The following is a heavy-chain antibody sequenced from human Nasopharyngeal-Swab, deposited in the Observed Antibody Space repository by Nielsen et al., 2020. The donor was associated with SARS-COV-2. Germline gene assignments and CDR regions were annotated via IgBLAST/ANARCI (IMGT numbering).Heavy chain of an antibody. CDR1: GFPFNNYG. J-gene: IGHJ6*02. D-gene: IGHD3-22*01. CDR3: ARDQGSRFDSSGNYYYYYGMDV. CDR2: ISSRSNYI. Sequence: GESLKISCAASGFPFNNYGMNWVRQAPGKGLEWISSISSRSNYIDYADSVKGRFTISRDNAKNSLYLQMNSLRAEDTAVYYCARDQGSRFDSSGNYYYYYGMDVWGQGTTVTVSS. V-gene: IGHV3-21*01.